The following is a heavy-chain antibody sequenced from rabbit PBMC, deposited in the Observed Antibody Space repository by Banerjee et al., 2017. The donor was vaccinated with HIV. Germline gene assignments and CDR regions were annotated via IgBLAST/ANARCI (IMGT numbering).Heavy chain of an antibody. V-gene: IGHV1S45*01. Sequence: QEQLEESGGDLVKPEGSLTLTCTASGFSFSNGYVMCWVRQAPGKGLEWIACIDTSSGNTVYASWAKGRFTISSDNAQNTVDLRMDSLTAADTATYFCARKIVSGADNLWGPGTLVTVS. CDR3: ARKIVSGADNL. CDR2: IDTSSGNT. D-gene: IGHD4-1*01. CDR1: GFSFSNGYV. J-gene: IGHJ4*01.